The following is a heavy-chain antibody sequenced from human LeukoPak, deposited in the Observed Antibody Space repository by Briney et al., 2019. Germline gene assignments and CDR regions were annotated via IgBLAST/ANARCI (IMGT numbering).Heavy chain of an antibody. CDR1: GFTFSSYW. CDR2: INSDGSST. CDR3: AKDRVAFGGADAFDM. D-gene: IGHD3-16*01. Sequence: GGSLRLSCAASGFTFSSYWMHWVRQAPGKGLVWVSRINSDGSSTSYADSVKGRFTISRDNAKNTLYLQMNSLRAEDAAVYYCAKDRVAFGGADAFDMWGQGTMVTVSS. J-gene: IGHJ3*02. V-gene: IGHV3-74*01.